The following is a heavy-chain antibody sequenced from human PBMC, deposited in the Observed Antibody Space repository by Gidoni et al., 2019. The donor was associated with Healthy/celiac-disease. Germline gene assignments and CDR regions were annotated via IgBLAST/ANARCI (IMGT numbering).Heavy chain of an antibody. J-gene: IGHJ6*03. D-gene: IGHD3-10*01. CDR2: INHSGST. Sequence: QVQLQQWGAGLLNPSATLSLTCAVYGGSFSGSSWTWIRQPPGKGLEWIGEINHSGSTNYDPSLKSRVTISVDTSKNQFSLKLSSVTAADTVVYYCARGRRGWRWFGEGTYYYYMDVWGKGTTVTVSS. CDR3: ARGRRGWRWFGEGTYYYYMDV. CDR1: GGSFSGSS. V-gene: IGHV4-34*01.